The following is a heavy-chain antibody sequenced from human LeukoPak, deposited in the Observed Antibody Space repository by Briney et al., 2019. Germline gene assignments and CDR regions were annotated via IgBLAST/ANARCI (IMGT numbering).Heavy chain of an antibody. V-gene: IGHV5-51*01. D-gene: IGHD3-10*02. CDR1: GYSFTSYW. J-gene: IGHJ3*02. CDR2: IYPGDSDT. CDR3: ARRNVANVGAFDI. Sequence: GESLKISCKGSGYSFTSYWVGWVRQMPGKGLEWMGIIYPGDSDTRYSPSFQGQVTISADKSISTAYLQWSSLKASDTAMYYCARRNVANVGAFDIWGQGTMVTVSS.